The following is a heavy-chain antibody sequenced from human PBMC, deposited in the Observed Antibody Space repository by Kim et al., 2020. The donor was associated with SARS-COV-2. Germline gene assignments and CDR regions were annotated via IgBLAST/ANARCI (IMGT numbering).Heavy chain of an antibody. J-gene: IGHJ6*02. Sequence: GGSLRLSCAASGFTFSTYLMHWVRQAPGKGLEWVSRINSDGYATSYADFVKGRFTISRDNAKNTLYLQMNSLRAEDTAVYYCARFSHSSSWSDHYNYYGMDVWGQGTTVTVSS. CDR3: ARFSHSSSWSDHYNYYGMDV. D-gene: IGHD6-13*01. CDR2: INSDGYAT. CDR1: GFTFSTYL. V-gene: IGHV3-74*01.